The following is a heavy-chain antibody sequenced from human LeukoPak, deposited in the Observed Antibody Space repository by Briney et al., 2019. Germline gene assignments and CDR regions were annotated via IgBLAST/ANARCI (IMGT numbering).Heavy chain of an antibody. V-gene: IGHV3-48*01. CDR2: ISSSSTI. D-gene: IGHD5-18*01. CDR3: ARDQLPMGYSYGYQEDYFDY. Sequence: PGGSLRLSCAASGFTFSSYSMNWVRQAPGKGLEWVSYISSSSTIYYADSVKGRFTISRDNAKNSLYLQMNSLRAEDTAVYYCARDQLPMGYSYGYQEDYFDYWGQGTLVTVSS. CDR1: GFTFSSYS. J-gene: IGHJ4*02.